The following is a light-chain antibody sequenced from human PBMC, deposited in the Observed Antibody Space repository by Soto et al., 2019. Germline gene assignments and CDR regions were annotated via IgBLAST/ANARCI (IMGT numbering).Light chain of an antibody. Sequence: QSVLTQPASVSVSPGQSITIACTGTSRDIGFYNYVSLYQQYPGNAPKFIIFEVTNRPSGVSDGCYGSKSGNTASLTISWILPEEGAAYYCSSYTTRSTYVFGSGTKLTVL. V-gene: IGLV2-14*01. CDR3: SSYTTRSTYV. CDR2: EVT. J-gene: IGLJ1*01. CDR1: SRDIGFYNY.